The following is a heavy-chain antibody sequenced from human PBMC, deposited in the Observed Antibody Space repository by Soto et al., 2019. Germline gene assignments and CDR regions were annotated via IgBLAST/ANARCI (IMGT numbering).Heavy chain of an antibody. CDR1: GFTVIENY. J-gene: IGHJ6*02. Sequence: PGGSLRLSCAASGFTVIENYITWVRQAPGRGLEWVSLLYSGGRIYYADSVKGRFTISRDTSKKTLYLQMNSLRTEDTAVYYCARSDPGYAYGLNVWGQGTTVTVSS. D-gene: IGHD5-18*01. CDR3: ARSDPGYAYGLNV. V-gene: IGHV3-53*01. CDR2: LYSGGRI.